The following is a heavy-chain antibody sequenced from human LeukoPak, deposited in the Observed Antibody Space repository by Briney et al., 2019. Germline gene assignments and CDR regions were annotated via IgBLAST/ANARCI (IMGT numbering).Heavy chain of an antibody. D-gene: IGHD3-3*01. CDR2: IWYDGRDK. V-gene: IGHV3-30*02. J-gene: IGHJ4*02. CDR3: AKDLRITILDYPYFDY. Sequence: GGSLRLSCAASGFTFNSYGMHWVRQAPGKGLEWVAFIWYDGRDKYYADSVKGRFTISRDNSKNTPYLQMNSLRAEDSAVYYCAKDLRITILDYPYFDYWGQGTLVTVSS. CDR1: GFTFNSYG.